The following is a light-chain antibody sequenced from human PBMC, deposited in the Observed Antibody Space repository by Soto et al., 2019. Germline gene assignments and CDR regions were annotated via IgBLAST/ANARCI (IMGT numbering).Light chain of an antibody. CDR1: KGIRND. Sequence: IQMTQSPSSLSAYVGDRVINSCRASKGIRNDLGWYQQKPGKAPKLLIYAASSLQSGVPSRFSGSGSGTDFTLTISSLQPEEFATYYCQQNYSTPPTFGRGTKVDIK. CDR2: AAS. CDR3: QQNYSTPPT. J-gene: IGKJ4*01. V-gene: IGKV1-39*01.